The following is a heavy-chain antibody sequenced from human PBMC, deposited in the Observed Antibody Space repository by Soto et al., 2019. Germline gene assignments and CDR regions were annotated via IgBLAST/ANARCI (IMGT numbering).Heavy chain of an antibody. D-gene: IGHD3-22*01. CDR2: IYYSGSS. Sequence: PSETLSLTCSVSGGSINSYYWSWIRQPPGKGLEWIGYIYYSGSSNYNPSLKSRVTISVDTSKNQFSLKLSSVTAADTAIYYCARAGVTYYYDSSGYVHDAFDIWGQGTRVT. CDR1: GGSINSYY. J-gene: IGHJ3*02. V-gene: IGHV4-59*01. CDR3: ARAGVTYYYDSSGYVHDAFDI.